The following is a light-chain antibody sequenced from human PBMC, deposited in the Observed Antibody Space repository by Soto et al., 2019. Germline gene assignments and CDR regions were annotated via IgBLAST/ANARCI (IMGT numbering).Light chain of an antibody. Sequence: QSALTQPASVSGSPGQSITISCTGTSSDVGSYNLVSWYQQHPGKAPKLMIYEGSKRPSGVSNRVSGSRSGNTASLTISGLQAEDGGDYYCCSYAGSSTFDVVFGGGTQVTVL. CDR3: CSYAGSSTFDVV. J-gene: IGLJ2*01. V-gene: IGLV2-23*03. CDR2: EGS. CDR1: SSDVGSYNL.